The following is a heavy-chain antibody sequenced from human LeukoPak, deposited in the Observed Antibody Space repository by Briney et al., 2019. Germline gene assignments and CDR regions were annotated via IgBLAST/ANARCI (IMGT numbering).Heavy chain of an antibody. D-gene: IGHD3-10*01. V-gene: IGHV3-21*01. CDR1: GFTFSIYS. CDR2: ISSSSSYI. Sequence: GGSLRLSCAASGFTFSIYSVNWVRQAPGKGLEWVSSISSSSSYINYADVMKGRFTISRDNAKNSLYLQMNSLRAEDTAVYYCVRDLRSYYYGSGSSMTPDYWGQGTLVTVSS. CDR3: VRDLRSYYYGSGSSMTPDY. J-gene: IGHJ4*02.